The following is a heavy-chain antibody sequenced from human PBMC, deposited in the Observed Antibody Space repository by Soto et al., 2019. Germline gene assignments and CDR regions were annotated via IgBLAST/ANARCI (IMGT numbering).Heavy chain of an antibody. CDR3: ARETRSSGWSGYRTGFDT. V-gene: IGHV3-7*01. D-gene: IGHD3-3*01. CDR2: IKQDGGKN. Sequence: EVQLVESGGGLVQPGGSLRLSCAASGFTFSTYWMSWVRQAPGKGLEWVANIKQDGGKNYYMDSLKGRFTISRDNAKNSFYLQMSSLRAEDTAVYYCARETRSSGWSGYRTGFDTWGQGTLVADSS. CDR1: GFTFSTYW. J-gene: IGHJ5*02.